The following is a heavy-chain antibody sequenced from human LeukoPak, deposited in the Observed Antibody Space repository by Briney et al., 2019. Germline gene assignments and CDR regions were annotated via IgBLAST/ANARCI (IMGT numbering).Heavy chain of an antibody. CDR3: ARSDYGGKKRNYYYMDV. Sequence: PGGSLRLSCAASGFTFSSCSMNWVRQAPGKGLEWVSSISSSSSYIYYADSVKGRFTISRNNAKNSLYLQMNSLRAEDTAVYYCARSDYGGKKRNYYYMDVWGKGTTVTVSS. CDR2: ISSSSSYI. J-gene: IGHJ6*03. D-gene: IGHD4-23*01. V-gene: IGHV3-21*01. CDR1: GFTFSSCS.